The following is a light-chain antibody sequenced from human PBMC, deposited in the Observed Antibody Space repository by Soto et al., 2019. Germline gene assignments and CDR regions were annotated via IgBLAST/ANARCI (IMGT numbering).Light chain of an antibody. Sequence: QTCRAPLHLSGVVGARRTTTFPASQTISSWLAWYQQKPGKAPKLLIYKASTLKSGVPSRFSGSGSGTEFTLTISRLEPEDFAVYYCQHYGSSPLTVGQGKRLEIK. CDR2: KAS. CDR3: QHYGSSPLT. J-gene: IGKJ5*01. V-gene: IGKV1-5*03. CDR1: QTISSW.